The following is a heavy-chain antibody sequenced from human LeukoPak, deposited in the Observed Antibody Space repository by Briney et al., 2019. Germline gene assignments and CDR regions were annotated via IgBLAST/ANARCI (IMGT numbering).Heavy chain of an antibody. CDR1: GGSISSYY. CDR2: IYYSGST. Sequence: SETLSLTCTVSGGSISSYYWSWIRQPPGKGLEWIGYIYYSGSTNYNPSLKSRVTISVDTSKNQFSLKLRSVTAADTAVYYCERWSVGATGAFDIWGQGTMVTVSS. J-gene: IGHJ3*02. D-gene: IGHD1-26*01. V-gene: IGHV4-59*08. CDR3: ERWSVGATGAFDI.